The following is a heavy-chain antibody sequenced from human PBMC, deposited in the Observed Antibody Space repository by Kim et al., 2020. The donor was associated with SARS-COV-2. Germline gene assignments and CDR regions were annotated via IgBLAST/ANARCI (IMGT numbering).Heavy chain of an antibody. V-gene: IGHV4-59*01. J-gene: IGHJ6*03. D-gene: IGHD1-26*01. CDR2: IYYSGST. CDR1: GGSISSYY. Sequence: SETLSLTCTVSGGSISSYYWRWIRQPPGKGLEWIGYIYYSGSTTYNPSLQRRVTISVDTSKNQFSLKLSSVTAADTAVYYCARDGGGSYFGYYYCFMDVWGEGTTVTVSS. CDR3: ARDGGGSYFGYYYCFMDV.